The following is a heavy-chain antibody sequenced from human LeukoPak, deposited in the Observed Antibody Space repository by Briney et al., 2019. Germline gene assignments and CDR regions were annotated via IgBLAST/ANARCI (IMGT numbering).Heavy chain of an antibody. CDR3: AREYGGNSFPDY. V-gene: IGHV3-21*01. CDR1: GFTFSSYS. D-gene: IGHD4-23*01. CDR2: ISSSSSYI. Sequence: PGGSLRLSCAASGFTFSSYSMNWVRQAPGKGLEWVSSISSSSSYIYYADSVKGRFTISRDNAKNSLYLQMNCLRAEDTAVYYCAREYGGNSFPDYWGQGTLVTVSS. J-gene: IGHJ4*02.